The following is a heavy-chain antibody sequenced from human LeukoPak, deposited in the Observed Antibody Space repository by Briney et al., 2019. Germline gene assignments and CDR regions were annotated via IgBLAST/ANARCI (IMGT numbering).Heavy chain of an antibody. D-gene: IGHD2-2*01. CDR1: GGTFSSYA. V-gene: IGHV1-69*13. J-gene: IGHJ6*03. CDR3: ARGPLPAAMVYYYYYMDV. CDR2: IIPIFGTA. Sequence: SVKVSCKASGGTFSSYAISWVRQAPGQGLEWMGGIIPIFGTANYAQKFQGRVTITADESTSTAYMELSSLRSEDTAVYYCARGPLPAAMVYYYYYMDVWGKGTTVTISS.